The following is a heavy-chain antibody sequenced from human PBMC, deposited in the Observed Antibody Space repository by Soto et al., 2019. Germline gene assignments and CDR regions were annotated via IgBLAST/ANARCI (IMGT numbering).Heavy chain of an antibody. CDR2: INPNSGGT. V-gene: IGHV1-2*04. D-gene: IGHD5-12*01. CDR1: GYTFTGYY. CDR3: AREATVAPEWLRGYYGMDV. Sequence: ASVKVSCKASGYTFTGYYMHWVRQAPGQGLEWMGWINPNSGGTNYAQKFQGWVTMTRDTSISTAYMELSRLRSDDTAVYYCAREATVAPEWLRGYYGMDVWGQGTTVTVSS. J-gene: IGHJ6*02.